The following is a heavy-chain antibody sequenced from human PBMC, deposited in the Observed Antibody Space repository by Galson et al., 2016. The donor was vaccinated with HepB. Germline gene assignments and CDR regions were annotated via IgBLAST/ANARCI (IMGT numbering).Heavy chain of an antibody. J-gene: IGHJ3*01. V-gene: IGHV3-74*01. Sequence: SLRLSCAASGFTFSTYWMYWVRQAPGKGLVWVSRINNEGTSTSYADSVKGRFTISRDNAKSTLYLQMNSLRAEDTAVYYCARAYCSGDRCLGYDASDVWGQGTMVTVSS. CDR2: INNEGTST. CDR3: ARAYCSGDRCLGYDASDV. CDR1: GFTFSTYW. D-gene: IGHD2-15*01.